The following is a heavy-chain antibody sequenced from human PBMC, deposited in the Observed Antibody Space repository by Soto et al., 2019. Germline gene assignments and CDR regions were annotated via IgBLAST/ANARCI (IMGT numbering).Heavy chain of an antibody. V-gene: IGHV3-33*01. Sequence: QVQLVESGGGVVQPGMSLRLSCAASGFTFSNYGMHWVRQAPGKGLEWVAVIWDDGSNTYYTDSVKGRFTISRDNSKNTLYLQINSLISEDTAVYYCARVTGSGTAEVGFDYWGQGTLVTVSS. CDR3: ARVTGSGTAEVGFDY. CDR2: IWDDGSNT. D-gene: IGHD3-10*01. J-gene: IGHJ4*02. CDR1: GFTFSNYG.